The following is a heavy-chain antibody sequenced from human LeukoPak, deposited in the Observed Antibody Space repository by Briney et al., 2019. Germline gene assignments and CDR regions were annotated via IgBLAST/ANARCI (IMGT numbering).Heavy chain of an antibody. J-gene: IGHJ5*02. CDR1: GGSISSGGYY. V-gene: IGHV4-30-2*01. CDR2: IYHSGST. CDR3: ARGGVGATPNNWFDP. D-gene: IGHD1-26*01. Sequence: SQTLSLTCTVSGGSISSGGYYWSWIRQPPGKGLEWIGYIYHSGSTYYNPSLKSRVTISVDRSKNQFSLKLSSVTAADTAVYYCARGGVGATPNNWFDPWGQGTLVTVSS.